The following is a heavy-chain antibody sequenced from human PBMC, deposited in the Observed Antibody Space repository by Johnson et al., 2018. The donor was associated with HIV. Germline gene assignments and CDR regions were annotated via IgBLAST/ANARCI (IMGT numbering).Heavy chain of an antibody. V-gene: IGHV3-66*03. D-gene: IGHD2-2*01. CDR1: GFTVSSNY. Sequence: EVQLVESGGGLIQPGGSLRLSCAASGFTVSSNYMSWVRQTPGKGLEWVSVIYSGGSGGSTYYVDSVKGRFTISRDNSKNTLYLQMNSLRAEDTAVYYCARRNAGGAFDIWGQGTMVTVSS. CDR2: IYSGGSGGST. CDR3: ARRNAGGAFDI. J-gene: IGHJ3*02.